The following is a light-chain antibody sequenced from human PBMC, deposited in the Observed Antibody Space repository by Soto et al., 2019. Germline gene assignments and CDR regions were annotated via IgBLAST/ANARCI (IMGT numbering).Light chain of an antibody. J-gene: IGLJ1*01. Sequence: QSALTQPPSASGSPGQSVTISCTGTSSDIGTYDYVSWYQHLPDKVPKLIIYEVSKRPSGVPDRFSGSKSGNTASLTVSGLQAEDEGDYYCCSYGGGNNFYVFGTGTKLTVL. CDR3: CSYGGGNNFYV. V-gene: IGLV2-8*01. CDR2: EVS. CDR1: SSDIGTYDY.